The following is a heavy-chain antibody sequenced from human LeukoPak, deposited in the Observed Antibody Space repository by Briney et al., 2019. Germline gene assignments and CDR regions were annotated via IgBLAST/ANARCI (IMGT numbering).Heavy chain of an antibody. J-gene: IGHJ6*02. CDR3: ARELFQLLWFGELSPYYYYYGMDV. CDR2: ISAYNGDT. V-gene: IGHV1-18*01. D-gene: IGHD3-10*01. CDR1: GDTFTNYG. Sequence: ASVTVSCTASGDTFTNYGFSWVRQAPGEGLEWMGWISAYNGDTKYPQKFQGRVTMTTDTSTSTAYMELRSLRSDDTAVYYCARELFQLLWFGELSPYYYYYGMDVWGQGTTVTVSS.